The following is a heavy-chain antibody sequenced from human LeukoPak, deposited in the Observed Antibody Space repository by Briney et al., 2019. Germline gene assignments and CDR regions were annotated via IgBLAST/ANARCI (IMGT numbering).Heavy chain of an antibody. J-gene: IGHJ4*02. Sequence: PGGSLRLSCAASGFTFSSYAMSWVRQAPGKGLEWVSAISGSGGSTYYADSVKGRFTISRDNSKNTLYLQMNSLRAEDTAVYYCATPLTYYYDSSGYPFEYWGQGTLVTVSS. V-gene: IGHV3-23*01. D-gene: IGHD3-22*01. CDR3: ATPLTYYYDSSGYPFEY. CDR1: GFTFSSYA. CDR2: ISGSGGST.